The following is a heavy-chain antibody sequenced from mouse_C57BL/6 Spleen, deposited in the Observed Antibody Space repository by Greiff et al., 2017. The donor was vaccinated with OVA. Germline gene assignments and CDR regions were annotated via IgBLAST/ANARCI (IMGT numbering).Heavy chain of an antibody. CDR1: GFSLTSYG. CDR3: AKHSSSGSYAMDY. V-gene: IGHV2-9*01. Sequence: VMLVESGPGLVAPSQTLSITCTVSGFSLTSYGVDWVRQPPGKGLEWLGVIWGGGSTNYNSALMSRLSISKYNSNSQVFLKMNSLQTDDTAMYYCAKHSSSGSYAMDYWGQGTSVTVSS. D-gene: IGHD3-2*02. CDR2: IWGGGST. J-gene: IGHJ4*01.